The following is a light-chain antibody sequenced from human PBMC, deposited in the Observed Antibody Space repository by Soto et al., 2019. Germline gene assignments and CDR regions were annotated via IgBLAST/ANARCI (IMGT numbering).Light chain of an antibody. CDR3: QQYGSSPIT. CDR1: QSVSSSS. V-gene: IGKV3-20*01. J-gene: IGKJ5*01. CDR2: GAS. Sequence: EFVLTQSPGTLSMSPGERATLSCRASQSVSSSSLAWYQQKPGQAPRLLIYGASNRATGIPDRFSGSGSGTDFTLSISRLEPEDFEVYYCQQYGSSPITFGQGTRLEIK.